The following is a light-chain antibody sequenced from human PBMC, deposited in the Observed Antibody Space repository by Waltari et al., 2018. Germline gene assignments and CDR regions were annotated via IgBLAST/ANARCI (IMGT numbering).Light chain of an antibody. CDR1: SSDVGAYNY. CDR2: DVS. J-gene: IGLJ2*01. Sequence: QSALTQPASVSGSPGQSITISCTGTSSDVGAYNYVSWYQQHPGKAPKIWIYDVSNRPSGVSNRFSGSKSGNTASLTISGLQAEDEADYYCSSYRRSNTLVFGGGTKVTVL. CDR3: SSYRRSNTLV. V-gene: IGLV2-14*03.